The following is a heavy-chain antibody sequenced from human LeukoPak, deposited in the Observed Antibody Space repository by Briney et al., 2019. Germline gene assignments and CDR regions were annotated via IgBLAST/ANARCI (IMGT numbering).Heavy chain of an antibody. V-gene: IGHV4-59*01. CDR2: IYYTGDT. CDR1: GGSISTYY. CDR3: ARGKELLRWPKSVDY. J-gene: IGHJ4*02. Sequence: LETLSLTCTVSGGSISTYYWSWIRQPPGKGLEWIGYIYYTGDTTYNSSLKSRVTISLDTSKNHFSLKLSSVTAADTAVYYCARGKELLRWPKSVDYWGQGTLVTVSS. D-gene: IGHD4-23*01.